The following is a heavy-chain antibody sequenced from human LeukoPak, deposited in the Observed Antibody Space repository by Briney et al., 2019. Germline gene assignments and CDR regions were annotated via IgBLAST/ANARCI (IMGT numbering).Heavy chain of an antibody. CDR2: INTNSGGT. Sequence: ASVKVSCKASGYTFTSNAINWVRQAPGQGLEWMGWINTNSGGTNYAQKFQGRVTMTRDTSISAAYMDLSRLRSDDTAVYYCARVQRRGGWYLDYWGQGTLVTVSS. J-gene: IGHJ4*02. CDR3: ARVQRRGGWYLDY. CDR1: GYTFTSNA. V-gene: IGHV1-2*02. D-gene: IGHD6-19*01.